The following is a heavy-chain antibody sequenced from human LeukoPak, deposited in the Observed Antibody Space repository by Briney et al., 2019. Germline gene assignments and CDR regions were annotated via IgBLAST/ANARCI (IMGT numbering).Heavy chain of an antibody. Sequence: ASVKVSCKASGYTFTGYYMHWVRQAPGQGLEWMGWINPNSGNTGYAQKFQGRVTITRNTSISTAYMELSSLRSEDMAVYYCARRGELLWFGESQNWFDPWGQGTLVTVSS. V-gene: IGHV1-8*03. D-gene: IGHD3-10*01. CDR1: GYTFTGYY. J-gene: IGHJ5*02. CDR2: INPNSGNT. CDR3: ARRGELLWFGESQNWFDP.